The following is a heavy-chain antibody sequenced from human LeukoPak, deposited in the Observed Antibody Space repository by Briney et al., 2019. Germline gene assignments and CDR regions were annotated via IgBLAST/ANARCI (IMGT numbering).Heavy chain of an antibody. CDR1: GFTVSSTY. D-gene: IGHD3-22*01. J-gene: IGHJ4*02. Sequence: GGSLRLSCAASGFTVSSTYMSWVRQTPGKGLEWVSSISSSSSYIYYADSVKGRFTISRDNAKNSLYLQMNSLRAEDTAVYYCARVIDYYDSSGYHQPFDYWGQGTLVTVSS. V-gene: IGHV3-21*01. CDR3: ARVIDYYDSSGYHQPFDY. CDR2: ISSSSSYI.